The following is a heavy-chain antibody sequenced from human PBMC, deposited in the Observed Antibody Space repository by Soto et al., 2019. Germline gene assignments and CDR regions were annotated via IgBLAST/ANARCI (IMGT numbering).Heavy chain of an antibody. CDR1: GYSFTSYW. Sequence: GESLKISCKGSGYSFTSYWIGWVRQMPGKGLEWMGIIYPGDSDTRYSPSFQGQVTISADKSISTAYLQWSSLKASDTAMYYCARYQAVGAPRTNYYYYGMDVWGQGTTVTVSS. CDR3: ARYQAVGAPRTNYYYYGMDV. D-gene: IGHD1-26*01. J-gene: IGHJ6*02. CDR2: IYPGDSDT. V-gene: IGHV5-51*01.